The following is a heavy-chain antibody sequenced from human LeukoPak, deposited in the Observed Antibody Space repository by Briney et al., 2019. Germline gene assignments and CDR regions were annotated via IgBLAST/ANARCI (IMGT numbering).Heavy chain of an antibody. J-gene: IGHJ4*02. D-gene: IGHD6-13*01. CDR3: ARELMSGDEIAAAGDFDY. CDR1: GDSVSSNSAA. Sequence: SQTLSLTCAISGDSVSSNSAAWNWIRQSPSRGLEWLGRTYYRSKWYNDYAVSVKSRITINPDTSKNQFSLQLDSVTPEDTAVYYCARELMSGDEIAAAGDFDYWGQGTLVTVSS. CDR2: TYYRSKWYN. V-gene: IGHV6-1*01.